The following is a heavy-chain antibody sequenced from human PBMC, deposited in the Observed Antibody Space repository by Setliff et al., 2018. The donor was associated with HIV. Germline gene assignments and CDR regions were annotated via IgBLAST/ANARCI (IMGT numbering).Heavy chain of an antibody. V-gene: IGHV1-69*13. D-gene: IGHD5-18*01. CDR2: IIPMFGTA. CDR1: GGTFSSYA. Sequence: VASVKVSCKASGGTFSSYAINWVRQAPGQGLEWMGGIIPMFGTAHYAQKFQGRVTITADESTSTAYMELSSLRSEDTAVYYCARGKWIQLWSYDAFDIWGQGTMVTVSS. J-gene: IGHJ3*02. CDR3: ARGKWIQLWSYDAFDI.